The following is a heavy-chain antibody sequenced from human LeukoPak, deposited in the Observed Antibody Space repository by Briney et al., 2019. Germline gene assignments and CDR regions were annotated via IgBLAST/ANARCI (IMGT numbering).Heavy chain of an antibody. J-gene: IGHJ4*02. D-gene: IGHD1-26*01. CDR3: ARDYSERYSIDY. CDR1: GFTFSSHA. CDR2: ISYEGSIK. Sequence: GGSPRLSCEASGFTFSSHAMHWVRQAPGKGLEWVAFISYEGSIKYYADSVKGRFTISRDNSKNTLSLQVNSLRAEDTAVYYCARDYSERYSIDYWGQGTLVTVSS. V-gene: IGHV3-30*04.